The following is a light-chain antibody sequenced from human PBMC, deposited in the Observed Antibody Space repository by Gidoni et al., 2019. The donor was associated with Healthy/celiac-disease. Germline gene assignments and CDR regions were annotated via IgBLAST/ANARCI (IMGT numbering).Light chain of an antibody. CDR1: QSVSSSY. CDR3: QQYGSSPPLT. J-gene: IGKJ4*01. Sequence: IVLTQSPGTLSLSPGERATLSCRASQSVSSSYLAWYQQKPGQAPRLLIYGASSRATGIPDRFRGSGSGTDFTLTISRLEPDDFAVYYCQQYGSSPPLTFGGGTKVEIK. CDR2: GAS. V-gene: IGKV3-20*01.